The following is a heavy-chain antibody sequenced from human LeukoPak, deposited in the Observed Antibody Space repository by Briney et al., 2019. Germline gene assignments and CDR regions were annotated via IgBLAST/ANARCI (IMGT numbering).Heavy chain of an antibody. CDR1: GFTFSSYS. CDR3: ARDGLNDILTGSDNWFDP. Sequence: GGSLRLSCAASGFTFSSYSMNWVRQAPGKGLEWVANIKQDGSEKYYVDSVKGRFTISRDNAKNSLYLQMNSLRAEDTAVYYCARDGLNDILTGSDNWFDPWGQGTLVTVSS. D-gene: IGHD3-9*01. CDR2: IKQDGSEK. V-gene: IGHV3-7*05. J-gene: IGHJ5*02.